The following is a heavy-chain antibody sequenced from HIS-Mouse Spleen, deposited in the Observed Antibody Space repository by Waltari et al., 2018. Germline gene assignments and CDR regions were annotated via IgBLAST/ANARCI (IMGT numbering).Heavy chain of an antibody. CDR2: IWYDGSNK. CDR1: GFTFSSYG. D-gene: IGHD3-16*01. J-gene: IGHJ4*02. Sequence: QVQLVESGGGVVQPGRSLRLSCAASGFTFSSYGMHWVRRAPGKGLEWVAVIWYDGSNKYYAESVKGRFTISRDNSKNTLYLQMNSLRAEDTAVYYCATAATAWGDSFDYWGQGTLVTVSS. V-gene: IGHV3-33*01. CDR3: ATAATAWGDSFDY.